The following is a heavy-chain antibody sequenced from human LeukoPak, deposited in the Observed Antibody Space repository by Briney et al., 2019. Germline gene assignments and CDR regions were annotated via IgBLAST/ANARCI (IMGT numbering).Heavy chain of an antibody. CDR2: ISSSGSTI. CDR1: GFTFSSYE. CDR3: ARGITLYYYYMDV. D-gene: IGHD3-10*01. V-gene: IGHV3-48*03. J-gene: IGHJ6*03. Sequence: GGSLRLSCAASGFTFSSYEMNWVRRAPGKGLEWVSYISSSGSTIYYADSVKGRFTISRDNAKNSLYLQMNSLRAEDTAVYYCARGITLYYYYMDVWGKGTTVTVSS.